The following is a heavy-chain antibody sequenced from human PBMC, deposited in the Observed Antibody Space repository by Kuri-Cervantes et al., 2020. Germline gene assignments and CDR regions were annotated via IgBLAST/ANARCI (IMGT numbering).Heavy chain of an antibody. CDR2: IWYDGSKK. J-gene: IGHJ3*02. V-gene: IGHV3-33*01. D-gene: IGHD6-19*01. CDR3: ASPTIAVTGIIPGTRNAFDI. CDR1: GFTFSSYG. Sequence: GGSLRLSRVPSGFTFSSYGMHWVRQAPGKGLEWVAVIWYDGSKKYHADSVEGRFTISRDNSRNTLYLQMNSLRAEDTAVYYCASPTIAVTGIIPGTRNAFDIWGQGTMVTVSS.